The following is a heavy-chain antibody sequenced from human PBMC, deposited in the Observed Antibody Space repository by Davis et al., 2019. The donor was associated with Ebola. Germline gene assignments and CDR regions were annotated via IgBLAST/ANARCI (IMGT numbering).Heavy chain of an antibody. V-gene: IGHV1-46*01. CDR3: AREGGRYYDSSGYVFDI. CDR2: IKPITGGT. J-gene: IGHJ3*02. Sequence: ASVKVSCKASGYRFTSYYMQWVRQAPGQGLEWMGIIKPITGGTSYAQNFQVRVNMTRDTSTSTVYMELSSLRSEDTAVYYCAREGGRYYDSSGYVFDIWGQGTMVKVSS. CDR1: GYRFTSYY. D-gene: IGHD3-22*01.